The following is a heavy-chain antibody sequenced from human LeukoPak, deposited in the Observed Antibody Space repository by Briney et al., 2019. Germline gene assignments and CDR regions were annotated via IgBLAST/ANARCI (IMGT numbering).Heavy chain of an antibody. Sequence: GGSLRLSCAASRFTFSNFAMSWLRQAPGKGLEWVSAISGSGGSTYYADSVKGRFTISRDNAKNSLYLQMNSLRAEDTAVYYCARVGIGELLNFDYWGQGTLVTVSS. D-gene: IGHD3-10*01. CDR1: RFTFSNFA. CDR3: ARVGIGELLNFDY. J-gene: IGHJ4*02. V-gene: IGHV3-23*01. CDR2: ISGSGGST.